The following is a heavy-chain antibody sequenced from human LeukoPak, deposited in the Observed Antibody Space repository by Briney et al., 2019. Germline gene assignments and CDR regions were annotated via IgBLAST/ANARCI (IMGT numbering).Heavy chain of an antibody. J-gene: IGHJ5*02. CDR3: ARLNIVVVPAAMYNWFDP. CDR2: IYHSGST. V-gene: IGHV4-30-2*01. D-gene: IGHD2-2*01. Sequence: SETLSLTCAVSGGSISSGGYSWSWIRQPPGKGLEWIGYIYHSGSTYYNPSLKSRVTISVDRSKNQFSLKLSSVTAADTAVYYCARLNIVVVPAAMYNWFDPWGQGTLVTVSS. CDR1: GGSISSGGYS.